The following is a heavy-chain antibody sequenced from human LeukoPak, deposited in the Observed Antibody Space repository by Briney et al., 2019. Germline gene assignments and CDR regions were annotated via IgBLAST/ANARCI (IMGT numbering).Heavy chain of an antibody. CDR2: IWQDGGKK. CDR1: GYTFRSYW. V-gene: IGHV3-7*01. D-gene: IGHD3-10*01. J-gene: IGHJ4*02. Sequence: GGSLRLSCTPSGYTFRSYWMTWVRETPEKGREWVAHIWQDGGKKHYVASVKGRFTLSRDNAKNTLYLQMNSVRAEDTAVYCCAIYYYASAFDYWGQGTLVTVSS. CDR3: AIYYYASAFDY.